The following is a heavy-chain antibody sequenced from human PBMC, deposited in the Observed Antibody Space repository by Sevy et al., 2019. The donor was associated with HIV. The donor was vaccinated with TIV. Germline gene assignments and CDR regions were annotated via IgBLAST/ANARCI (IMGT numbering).Heavy chain of an antibody. CDR1: GFSFSDSY. CDR2: IGGSGNII. Sequence: AGSLRLSCAASGFSFSDSYMSWVRQAPGKGLEWIAYIGGSGNIIYYADSERGRFSISRDNAKKSLYLQMNSLRAEDTAVYFCATKGYSSGIFYYFDYWGQGTLVTVSS. CDR3: ATKGYSSGIFYYFDY. D-gene: IGHD5-18*01. J-gene: IGHJ4*02. V-gene: IGHV3-11*01.